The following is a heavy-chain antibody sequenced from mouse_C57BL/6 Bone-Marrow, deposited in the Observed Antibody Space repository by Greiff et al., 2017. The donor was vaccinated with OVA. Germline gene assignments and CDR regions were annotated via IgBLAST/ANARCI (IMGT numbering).Heavy chain of an antibody. Sequence: QVTLKESGPGILQPSQTLSLTCSFSGFSLSTFGMGVGWIRQPSGKGLEWLAHIWWDDDKYYNPALKSRLTISKDTSKNQVFLKIANVVTADTATYYCARIITTVVAPYYYAMDYWGQGTSVTVSS. CDR3: ARIITTVVAPYYYAMDY. CDR2: IWWDDDK. D-gene: IGHD1-1*01. CDR1: GFSLSTFGMG. J-gene: IGHJ4*01. V-gene: IGHV8-8*01.